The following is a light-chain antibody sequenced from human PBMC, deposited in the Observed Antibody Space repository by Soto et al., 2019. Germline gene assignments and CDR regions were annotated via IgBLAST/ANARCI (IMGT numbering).Light chain of an antibody. J-gene: IGKJ1*01. CDR3: VQTIHRPWT. Sequence: EIVLPQPQLSLSVTLGQPAPISCKSSQSPPNSDGKTYFYWYLQKPGEPPQPLIYEVPNWFSGMPERFSGCGSGTDFTLKISRVEAEDAGIYYCVQTIHRPWTFGQGTKVEIK. CDR1: QSPPNSDGKTY. CDR2: EVP. V-gene: IGKV2D-29*01.